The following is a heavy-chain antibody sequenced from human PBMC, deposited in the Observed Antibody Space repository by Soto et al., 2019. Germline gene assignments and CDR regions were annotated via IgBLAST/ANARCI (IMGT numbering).Heavy chain of an antibody. CDR1: GGSVTSGSYY. J-gene: IGHJ4*02. Sequence: PSETLSLTCTVSGGSVTSGSYYWSWIRQPPGKGLEWIGYIYYSGRTNYNPSLKSRVPISVATSKNQFSLKLSSVTAADTAVYYCARFTVATILFDYWGQRTLVTVSS. CDR3: ARFTVATILFDY. CDR2: IYYSGRT. V-gene: IGHV4-61*01. D-gene: IGHD5-12*01.